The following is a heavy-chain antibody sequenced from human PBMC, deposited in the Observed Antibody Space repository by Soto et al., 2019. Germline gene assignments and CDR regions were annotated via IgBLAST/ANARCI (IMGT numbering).Heavy chain of an antibody. CDR1: GGSISSGDYY. J-gene: IGHJ5*02. D-gene: IGHD3-22*01. CDR2: IYYSGST. CDR3: ARVRYEYYDSSGYDNWFDP. V-gene: IGHV4-30-4*01. Sequence: SETLSLTCTVSGGSISSGDYYWSWIRQPPGKGLEWIGYIYYSGSTYYNPSLKSRVTISVDTSKNQFSLKLSSVTAADTAVYYCARVRYEYYDSSGYDNWFDPWGKGTLVPVSS.